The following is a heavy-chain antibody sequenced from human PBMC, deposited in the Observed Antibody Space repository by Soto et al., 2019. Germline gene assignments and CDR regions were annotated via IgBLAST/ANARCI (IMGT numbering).Heavy chain of an antibody. Sequence: QVQLVESGGGVVQPGRSLRLSCAASGFIFSTYGMHWVRQAPGKGLEWLSVISYDGNNKYYADSVKGRFTISRDNSKKTLCLQMDSLRHEDTAVYYCAKDLLLTTITTVGDWGEGTLVTVSS. CDR1: GFIFSTYG. CDR3: AKDLLLTTITTVGD. V-gene: IGHV3-30*18. CDR2: ISYDGNNK. J-gene: IGHJ4*02. D-gene: IGHD4-17*01.